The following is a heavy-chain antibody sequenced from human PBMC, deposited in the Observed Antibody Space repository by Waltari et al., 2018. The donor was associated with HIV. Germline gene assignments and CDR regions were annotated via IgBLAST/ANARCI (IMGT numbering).Heavy chain of an antibody. J-gene: IGHJ3*02. D-gene: IGHD3-3*01. V-gene: IGHV3-30-3*01. CDR2: ISYDGSNK. CDR3: ARARFLEWPMTAFDI. Sequence: QVQLVESGGGVVQPGRSLRLSCAASGFTFSSYAMHWVRQAPGKGLEWVAVISYDGSNKYYADSVKCRFTISRDNSKNTLYLQMNSLRAEDTAVYYCARARFLEWPMTAFDIWGQGTMVTVSS. CDR1: GFTFSSYA.